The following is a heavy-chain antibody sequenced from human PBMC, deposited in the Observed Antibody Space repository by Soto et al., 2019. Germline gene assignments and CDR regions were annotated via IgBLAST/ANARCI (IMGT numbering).Heavy chain of an antibody. CDR1: GFTFSSYA. CDR3: AKDGSGEPYYYYYYMDV. J-gene: IGHJ6*03. V-gene: IGHV3-23*01. Sequence: PGGSLRLSCAASGFTFSSYAMSWVRQAPGKGLEWVSAISGSGGSTYYADSVKGRFTISRDNSKNTLYLQMNSLRAEDTAVYYCAKDGSGEPYYYYYYMDVWGKGTTVTVSS. D-gene: IGHD3-10*01. CDR2: ISGSGGST.